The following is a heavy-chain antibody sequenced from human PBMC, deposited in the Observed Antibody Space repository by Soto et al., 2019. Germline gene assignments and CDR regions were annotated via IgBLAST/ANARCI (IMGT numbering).Heavy chain of an antibody. CDR3: ARSGDNYNVLDY. CDR1: GFIFENFG. Sequence: HPGGSLRLSCAASGFIFENFGMSWVRQAPGKGLEWISSISGSGFKKYYADSVKGRFTISRDNSKSTVYLELNNLSAEDTAIYYCARSGDNYNVLDYWGQGTPVTVSS. J-gene: IGHJ4*02. CDR2: ISGSGFKK. V-gene: IGHV3-23*01. D-gene: IGHD3-10*02.